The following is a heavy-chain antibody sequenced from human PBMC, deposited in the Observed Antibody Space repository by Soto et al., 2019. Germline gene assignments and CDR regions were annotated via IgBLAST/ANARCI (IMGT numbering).Heavy chain of an antibody. CDR3: AREDIDYGMDV. CDR2: ISPKNGNT. CDR1: GYAFSSYE. J-gene: IGHJ6*04. Sequence: ASVKVSCKLAGYAFSSYETGWVRQAPGQGLEWMGWISPKNGNTNYEQKFQGRVTMTTDISKNTAYMELRSLRSDDTAVYYCAREDIDYGMDVWGKGPT. D-gene: IGHD2-15*01. V-gene: IGHV1-18*01.